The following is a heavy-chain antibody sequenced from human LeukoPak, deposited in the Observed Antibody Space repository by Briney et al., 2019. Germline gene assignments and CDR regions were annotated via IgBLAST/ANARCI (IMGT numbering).Heavy chain of an antibody. Sequence: ASVKVSCKASGGTFSSYAISWVRQAPGQGLEWMGWISPNSGGTKYAQNFQGRVTMTRDTSISTAYMELNRLRSDDTAVYYCARGDCSTISCPFDPWGQGTLVTVSS. CDR1: GGTFSSYA. D-gene: IGHD2-2*01. V-gene: IGHV1-2*02. CDR2: ISPNSGGT. J-gene: IGHJ5*02. CDR3: ARGDCSTISCPFDP.